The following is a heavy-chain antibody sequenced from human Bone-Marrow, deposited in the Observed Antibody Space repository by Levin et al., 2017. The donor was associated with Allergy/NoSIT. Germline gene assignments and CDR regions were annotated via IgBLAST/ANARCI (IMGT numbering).Heavy chain of an antibody. V-gene: IGHV5-51*01. Sequence: GGSLRLSCKGSGYSFTSYWIGWVRQMPGKGLEWMGIIYPGDSDTRYSPSFQGQVTISADKSISTAYLQWSSLKASDTAMDYCARTEEAAAGTFTNYWGQGTLVTVSS. CDR1: GYSFTSYW. J-gene: IGHJ4*02. CDR3: ARTEEAAAGTFTNY. D-gene: IGHD6-13*01. CDR2: IYPGDSDT.